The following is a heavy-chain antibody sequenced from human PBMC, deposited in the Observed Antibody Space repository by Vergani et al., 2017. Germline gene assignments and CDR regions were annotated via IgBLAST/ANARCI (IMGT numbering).Heavy chain of an antibody. J-gene: IGHJ5*02. V-gene: IGHV3-21*06. CDR1: GFNFPSFT. D-gene: IGHD4-17*01. CDR3: ARDITASVKSPPHPDWFDP. Sequence: EAYLVQSGGGLVTPGGSLRLSCAASGFNFPSFTMNWVRQAPGRGLEWISSIKFPPGEIFYADSVKGRFTISRDNVKNVLFLQMENLRAADTGVHFCARDITASVKSPPHPDWFDPWGQGSLVTVSS. CDR2: IKFPPGEI.